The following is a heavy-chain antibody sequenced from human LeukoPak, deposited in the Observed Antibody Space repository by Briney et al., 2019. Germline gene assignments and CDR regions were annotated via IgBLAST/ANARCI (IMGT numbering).Heavy chain of an antibody. V-gene: IGHV3-7*01. Sequence: GGSLRLSCAASGFSFSNYEMNWVRQAPGKGLEWVANIKQDGSEKYYVDSVKGRFTISRDNAKNSLYLQMNSLRGEDTAVYYCARGYLAVADFDYWGQGILVTVSS. CDR3: ARGYLAVADFDY. CDR1: GFSFSNYE. D-gene: IGHD6-19*01. CDR2: IKQDGSEK. J-gene: IGHJ4*02.